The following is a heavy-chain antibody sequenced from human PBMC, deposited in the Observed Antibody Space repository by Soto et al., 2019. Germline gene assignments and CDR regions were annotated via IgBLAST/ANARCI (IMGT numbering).Heavy chain of an antibody. J-gene: IGHJ4*02. D-gene: IGHD3-22*01. Sequence: GGSLRLSCAASGFTFSSYAMHWVRHAPGKGLEWVAVISYDGSNKYYADSVKGRFTISRDNSKNTLYLQMNSLRAEDTAVYYCARDSYYDSSGYYEYFDYWGQGTLVTVSS. CDR1: GFTFSSYA. CDR3: ARDSYYDSSGYYEYFDY. V-gene: IGHV3-30-3*01. CDR2: ISYDGSNK.